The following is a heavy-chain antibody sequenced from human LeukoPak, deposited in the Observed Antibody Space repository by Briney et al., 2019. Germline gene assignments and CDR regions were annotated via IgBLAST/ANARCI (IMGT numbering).Heavy chain of an antibody. CDR1: GFTYSSYS. CDR3: ARGRVITMVRGVLVY. CDR2: INSSSSTI. Sequence: GGSLRLSCAASGFTYSSYSMNWVRQAPGKGLEWVSYINSSSSTIYYAKSVKGRSTISRDNAKNKLYRQMKSLRAQDTAGYYCARGRVITMVRGVLVYCGQRTLVTASS. D-gene: IGHD3-10*01. V-gene: IGHV3-48*01. J-gene: IGHJ4*02.